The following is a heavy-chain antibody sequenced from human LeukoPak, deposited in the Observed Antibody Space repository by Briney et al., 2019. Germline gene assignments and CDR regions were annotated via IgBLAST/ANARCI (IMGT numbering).Heavy chain of an antibody. J-gene: IGHJ3*02. D-gene: IGHD3-10*01. Sequence: GGSLRLSCAASGFTLSSYWMSWVRQAPGKGLEWVANIKEDGSEKYYVDSVKGRFTISRDNAQNSVYLHMNSLTAEDTALYYCARDWVAGVPFDSFDIWGQGTMVSVSS. V-gene: IGHV3-7*03. CDR2: IKEDGSEK. CDR1: GFTLSSYW. CDR3: ARDWVAGVPFDSFDI.